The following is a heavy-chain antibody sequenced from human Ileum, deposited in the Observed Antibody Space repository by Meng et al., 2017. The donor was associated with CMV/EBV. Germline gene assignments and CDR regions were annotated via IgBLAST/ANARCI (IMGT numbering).Heavy chain of an antibody. CDR1: GGSISGGYF. J-gene: IGHJ4*01. D-gene: IGHD6-6*01. Sequence: SETLSLTCTVSGGSISGGYFLNWIRQPPGQGLEWIGYMYYTGTTHYNPSLRGRVTISVDTSKSQFSLKLTSVTAADTAVYYCARGSGSSRPNFDYWGHGTQVTVSS. V-gene: IGHV4-61*08. CDR2: MYYTGTT. CDR3: ARGSGSSRPNFDY.